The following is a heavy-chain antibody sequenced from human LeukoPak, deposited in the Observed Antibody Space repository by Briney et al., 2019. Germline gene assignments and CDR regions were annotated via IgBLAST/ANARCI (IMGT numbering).Heavy chain of an antibody. CDR2: INPNSGGT. CDR3: ARGETITAIVYYYYYYGMDV. CDR1: GYTFTGFY. V-gene: IGHV1-2*02. D-gene: IGHD5-18*01. J-gene: IGHJ6*02. Sequence: ASVKVSCKASGYTFTGFYMHWVRQAPGQGLEWMGWINPNSGGTNYAQKFQGRVTMTRDTSITTAYMEVSRLRSDDTAVYYCARGETITAIVYYYYYYGMDVRGQGTTVTVSS.